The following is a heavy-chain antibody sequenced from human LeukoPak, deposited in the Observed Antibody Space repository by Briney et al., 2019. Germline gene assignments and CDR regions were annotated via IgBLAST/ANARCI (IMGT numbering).Heavy chain of an antibody. V-gene: IGHV3-23*01. CDR2: ISGSGGST. CDR1: GFTFSSYA. D-gene: IGHD3-10*01. Sequence: GGSLRLSCAASGFTFSSYAMSWVRQAPGKGLEWVSAISGSGGSTYYADSVKGRFTISRDNSKNTLYLQMNSLRAEDTAVYYCARSYGSGSYLLGDWGQGTLVTVSS. CDR3: ARSYGSGSYLLGD. J-gene: IGHJ4*02.